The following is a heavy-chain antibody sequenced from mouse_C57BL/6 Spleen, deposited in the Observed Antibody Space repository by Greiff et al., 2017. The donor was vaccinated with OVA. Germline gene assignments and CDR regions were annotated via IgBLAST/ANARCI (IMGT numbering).Heavy chain of an antibody. V-gene: IGHV14-4*01. CDR3: TTDYDVRAY. CDR1: GFNIKDDY. J-gene: IGHJ3*01. D-gene: IGHD2-4*01. Sequence: EVKLVESGAELVRPGASVKLSCTASGFNIKDDYMHWVKQRPEQGLEWIGWIDPENGDTEYASKFQGKATITADTSSNTAYLQLSSLTSEDTAVYYCTTDYDVRAYWGQGTLVTVSA. CDR2: IDPENGDT.